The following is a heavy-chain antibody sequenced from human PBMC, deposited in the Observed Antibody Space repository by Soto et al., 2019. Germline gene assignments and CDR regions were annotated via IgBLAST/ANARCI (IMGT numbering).Heavy chain of an antibody. D-gene: IGHD3-16*01. Sequence: QVQVVQSGAEVKKPGSSVKVSCKVSGGIFTNNAISWVRQATGQGLEGLGGVIPLFDTAYYAQIFRGRLRISADGATTSAYMELSGLTSADTAVYFCATGGHNDGYNFYHGMDVWGQGTTVTVS. CDR2: VIPLFDTA. V-gene: IGHV1-69*01. J-gene: IGHJ6*02. CDR3: ATGGHNDGYNFYHGMDV. CDR1: GGIFTNNA.